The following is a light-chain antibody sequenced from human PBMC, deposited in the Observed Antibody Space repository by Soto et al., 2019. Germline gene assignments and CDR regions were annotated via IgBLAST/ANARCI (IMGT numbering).Light chain of an antibody. CDR1: SSDIGRYNL. V-gene: IGLV2-23*02. CDR2: EVT. J-gene: IGLJ3*02. Sequence: QSVLNQPASVSGSPGQSITISCTGTSSDIGRYNLVSWYQQHPGKAPKVMIYEVTKRPSGVSDRFSGSKSGNTASLTISGLQAEDEADYYCCSHAGSFTWVFGGGTKVTVL. CDR3: CSHAGSFTWV.